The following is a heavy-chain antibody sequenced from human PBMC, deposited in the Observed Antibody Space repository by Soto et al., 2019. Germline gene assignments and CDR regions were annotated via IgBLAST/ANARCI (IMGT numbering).Heavy chain of an antibody. CDR3: AKESVIAAAGRYEYYYYYGMDV. V-gene: IGHV3-21*01. D-gene: IGHD6-13*01. Sequence: EVQLVESGGGLVKPGGSLRLSCAASGFTFSFYNMSWVRQAPGKGLEWVSSITSTGDYIFYADSVKVRFTISRDNAKNSLYMQMNSLRAADTGVYYCAKESVIAAAGRYEYYYYYGMDVWGQGTTVTVSS. J-gene: IGHJ6*02. CDR1: GFTFSFYN. CDR2: ITSTGDYI.